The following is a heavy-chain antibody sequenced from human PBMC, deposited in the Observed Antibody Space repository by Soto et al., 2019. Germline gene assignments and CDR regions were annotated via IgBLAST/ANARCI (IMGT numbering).Heavy chain of an antibody. CDR1: GYTFTSYA. D-gene: IGHD2-8*01. J-gene: IGHJ5*02. Sequence: ASVKVSCKASGYTFTSYAMHWVRQAPGQRLEWMGWINAGNGNTKYSQKFQGRVTITRDTSASTAYMELSSLRSEDTAVYYCARWGGVCTNGVCYNNWFDPWGQGTLVPVSS. CDR2: INAGNGNT. V-gene: IGHV1-3*01. CDR3: ARWGGVCTNGVCYNNWFDP.